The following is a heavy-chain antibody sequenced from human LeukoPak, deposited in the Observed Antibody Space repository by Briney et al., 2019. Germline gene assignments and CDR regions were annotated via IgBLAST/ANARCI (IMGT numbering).Heavy chain of an antibody. Sequence: GGSLRLSCAASGFTFSSYAMSWVRQAPGKGLEWVSAIGGSGGSTYYADSVKGWFTISRDNSKNTLYLQMNSLRAEDTAVYYCAISTGPFDYWGQGTLVTVSS. J-gene: IGHJ4*02. D-gene: IGHD1-1*01. V-gene: IGHV3-23*01. CDR1: GFTFSSYA. CDR2: IGGSGGST. CDR3: AISTGPFDY.